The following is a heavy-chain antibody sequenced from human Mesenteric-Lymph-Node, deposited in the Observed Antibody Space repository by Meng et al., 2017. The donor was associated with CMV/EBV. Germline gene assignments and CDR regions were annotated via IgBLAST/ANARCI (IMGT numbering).Heavy chain of an antibody. V-gene: IGHV4-61*01. D-gene: IGHD3-9*01. CDR3: ARDLTGYRQYYWYFDL. Sequence: SVSVGSPYWSWIRQPPGKGLELIGYISNSGNTNYNPSFKGRVTMSVDTSKNQFSLKLPSVTAADTAVYYCARDLTGYRQYYWYFDLWGRGTLVTVSS. CDR1: SVSVGSPY. J-gene: IGHJ2*01. CDR2: ISNSGNT.